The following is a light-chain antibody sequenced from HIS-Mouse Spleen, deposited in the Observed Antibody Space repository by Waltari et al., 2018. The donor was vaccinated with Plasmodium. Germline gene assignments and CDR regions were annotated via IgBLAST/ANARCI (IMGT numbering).Light chain of an antibody. J-gene: IGKJ1*01. CDR3: QQYNNWPAWT. Sequence: EIVMTQSPATLSVSPGERATLSCRASQSVSSNLAWYQQKPGQATRLLIYGASTRANGIPARFSGSESGTEFTLTISSLQSEDFAVYYCQQYNNWPAWTFGQGTKVEIK. CDR1: QSVSSN. V-gene: IGKV3-15*01. CDR2: GAS.